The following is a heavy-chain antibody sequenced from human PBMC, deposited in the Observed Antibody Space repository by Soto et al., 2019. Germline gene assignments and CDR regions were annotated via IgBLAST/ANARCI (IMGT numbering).Heavy chain of an antibody. CDR1: GGTFSSYT. Sequence: ASVKVSCKASGGTFSSYTISWVRQAPGQGLEWMGRIIPILGIANYAQKFQGRVTITADKSTSTAYMELSSLRSEDTAVYYCARGHGYCSSTSCPNWFDPWGQGTLVPVSS. D-gene: IGHD2-2*03. V-gene: IGHV1-69*02. J-gene: IGHJ5*02. CDR2: IIPILGIA. CDR3: ARGHGYCSSTSCPNWFDP.